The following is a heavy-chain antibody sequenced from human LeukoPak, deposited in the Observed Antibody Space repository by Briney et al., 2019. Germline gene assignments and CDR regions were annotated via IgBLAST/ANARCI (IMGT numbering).Heavy chain of an antibody. J-gene: IGHJ4*02. CDR1: GGTFSSYA. V-gene: IGHV1-69*04. Sequence: SVKVSCKASGGTFSSYAISWVRQAPGQGLEWMGRIIPILGIANYAQKFQGRVTITADKSTSTAYMELSSLRSEDTAVYYCARGKKPHHFDYWGQGTLVTVSS. CDR2: IIPILGIA. CDR3: ARGKKPHHFDY.